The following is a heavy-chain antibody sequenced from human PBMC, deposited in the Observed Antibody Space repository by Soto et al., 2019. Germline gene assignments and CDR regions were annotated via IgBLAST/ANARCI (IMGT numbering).Heavy chain of an antibody. V-gene: IGHV3-23*01. Sequence: GALRLDGAASGFSGVSYALSWVRQAPGKGLEWVSTISGSDGKTFYADSVKGRFSISRDTSQSTLYLQMNSLRADDTAMYYCARWSYLDYWGQGTRVTVSS. CDR3: ARWSYLDY. J-gene: IGHJ4*02. CDR1: GFSGVSYA. D-gene: IGHD3-3*01. CDR2: ISGSDGKT.